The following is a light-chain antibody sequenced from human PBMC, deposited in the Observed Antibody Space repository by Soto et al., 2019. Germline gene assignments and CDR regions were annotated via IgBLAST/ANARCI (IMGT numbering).Light chain of an antibody. J-gene: IGKJ4*01. Sequence: VVLTQSPATLSLTPRERATLSCRTSLSVSVYLDWYQQKPGQAPRLLIYGASSRATGIPDRFSGSGSGTDFTLTISRLEPEDFAVYYCQLYGSSALTFGGGTKVDIK. CDR2: GAS. V-gene: IGKV3-20*01. CDR3: QLYGSSALT. CDR1: LSVSVY.